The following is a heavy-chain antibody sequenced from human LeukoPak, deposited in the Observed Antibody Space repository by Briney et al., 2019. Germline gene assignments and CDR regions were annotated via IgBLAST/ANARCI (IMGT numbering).Heavy chain of an antibody. CDR1: GFTFSSYG. J-gene: IGHJ4*02. D-gene: IGHD6-13*01. CDR2: ISYDGSNK. Sequence: GGSLRLSCAASGFTFSSYGMHWVRQAPGKGLEWVAVISYDGSNKYYADSVKGRFTISRDNSKNTLYLQMNSLRAEDTAVYYCARARKGAAVDYWGQGTLVTVSS. CDR3: ARARKGAAVDY. V-gene: IGHV3-30*03.